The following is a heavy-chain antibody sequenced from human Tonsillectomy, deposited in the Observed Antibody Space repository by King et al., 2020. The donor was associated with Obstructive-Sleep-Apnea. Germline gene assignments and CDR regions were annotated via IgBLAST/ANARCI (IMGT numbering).Heavy chain of an antibody. V-gene: IGHV3-11*01. CDR1: EFTFSDYY. CDR3: ARAAGNWYFDL. Sequence: VQLVESGGGLVKPGGSLRLSCAASEFTFSDYYMTWIRQAPGKGLEWVSYISSSGYTIYYADSVKGRFTISRDNAKSSLHLQMNNLRAEDTAVYYCARAAGNWYFDLWGRGTLVTVSS. J-gene: IGHJ2*01. CDR2: ISSSGYTI. D-gene: IGHD6-25*01.